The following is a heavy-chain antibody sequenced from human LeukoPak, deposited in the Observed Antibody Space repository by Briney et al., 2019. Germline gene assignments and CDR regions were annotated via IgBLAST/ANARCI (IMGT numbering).Heavy chain of an antibody. CDR1: GYTFTGYY. Sequence: APVKVSCKASGYTFTGYYMHWVRQAPGQGLEWLGWINPITGDTKYAQKFQGSVTMTRDTSISTVYMELSGLTSDDTAIYYCARYFAVPDGGGFDYWGQGTLVTVSS. J-gene: IGHJ4*02. V-gene: IGHV1-2*02. CDR2: INPITGDT. CDR3: ARYFAVPDGGGFDY. D-gene: IGHD3-3*01.